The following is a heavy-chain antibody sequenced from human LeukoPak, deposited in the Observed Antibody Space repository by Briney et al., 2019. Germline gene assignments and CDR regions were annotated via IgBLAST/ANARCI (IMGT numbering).Heavy chain of an antibody. J-gene: IGHJ4*02. CDR3: AKDQTNYDILTGYYN. CDR1: GFTFRMHG. CDR2: INPSGDRT. Sequence: PGGSLRLSCAASGFTFRMHGMNWVRQAPGKGLEWVSGINPSGDRTYYADSVKGRFTISRDNSKNTLYLQMNSLRAEDTAVYYCAKDQTNYDILTGYYNWGQGTLVTVSS. V-gene: IGHV3-23*01. D-gene: IGHD3-9*01.